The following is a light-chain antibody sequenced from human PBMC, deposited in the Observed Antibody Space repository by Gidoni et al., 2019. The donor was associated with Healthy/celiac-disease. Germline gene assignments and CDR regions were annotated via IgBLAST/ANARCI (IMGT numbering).Light chain of an antibody. CDR2: DAS. Sequence: EIVLTQSPATLSLSPGERATLSCRASQSVSSYLAWYQQKPDQAPRLLIYDASNRATGIPARFSGSGSGTDFTLTISSLEPEDFAIYYCQQRSNWPSLTFXGXTKVEIK. V-gene: IGKV3-11*01. J-gene: IGKJ4*01. CDR1: QSVSSY. CDR3: QQRSNWPSLT.